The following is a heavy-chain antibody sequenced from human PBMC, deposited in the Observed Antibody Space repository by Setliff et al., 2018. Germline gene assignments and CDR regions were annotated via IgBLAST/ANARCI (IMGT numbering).Heavy chain of an antibody. V-gene: IGHV3-23*01. J-gene: IGHJ6*03. D-gene: IGHD3-22*01. Sequence: QPGGSLRLSCAASGFSINVYSMTWVRQAPGKGLECVSGMYGVGATFYADSVKGRFTISRDISENTLYLQMNSLRAEDTAVYYCAKGTSYFSDSSGYYYDGLTPSGYMDVWGKGTTVTVSS. CDR1: GFSINVYS. CDR2: MYGVGAT. CDR3: AKGTSYFSDSSGYYYDGLTPSGYMDV.